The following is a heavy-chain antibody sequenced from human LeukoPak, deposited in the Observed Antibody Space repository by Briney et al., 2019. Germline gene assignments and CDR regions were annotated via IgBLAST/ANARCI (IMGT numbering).Heavy chain of an antibody. CDR2: IKQDGSEK. V-gene: IGHV3-7*05. Sequence: GGSLRLSCVVSGLTFGSYWMSWVRQAPGKGLEWVANIKQDGSEKYYVDSVKGRFTISRENAKNSLYLQMNSLRAEDTAVYYCARDLTYYDSSGYGDYYFDYWGQGTLVTVSS. D-gene: IGHD3-22*01. CDR1: GLTFGSYW. CDR3: ARDLTYYDSSGYGDYYFDY. J-gene: IGHJ4*02.